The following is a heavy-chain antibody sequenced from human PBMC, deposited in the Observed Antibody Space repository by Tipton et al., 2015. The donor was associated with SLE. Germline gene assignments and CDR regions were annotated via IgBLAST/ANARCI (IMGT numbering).Heavy chain of an antibody. CDR2: IYTSGNT. Sequence: TLSLTCTVSGGSISGGTYYWSWIRQPAGKGLEWIGRIYTSGNTNYNPSLKSRVTISVDTSKNQFSLKLSSVTAADTAVYYCAGVLGYCTGGVCYYYYGMDVWGQGTTVTVPS. J-gene: IGHJ6*02. V-gene: IGHV4-61*02. CDR1: GGSISGGTYY. D-gene: IGHD2-8*02. CDR3: AGVLGYCTGGVCYYYYGMDV.